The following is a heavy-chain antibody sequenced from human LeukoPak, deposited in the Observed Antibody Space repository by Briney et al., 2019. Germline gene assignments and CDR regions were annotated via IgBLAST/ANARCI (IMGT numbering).Heavy chain of an antibody. V-gene: IGHV3-23*01. CDR2: IGGGGVDR. CDR1: GFTFTDFA. CDR3: VKDSIERNGVYDAFDV. J-gene: IGHJ3*01. D-gene: IGHD2-8*01. Sequence: GGSLRLSCVASGFTFTDFAMNWVRQVPGKGPEWVSHIGGGGVDREYEESVKGRLTVSRDNSRNSLYLQMNSLRGEDTAIYYCVKDSIERNGVYDAFDVWGQGTKVAVAS.